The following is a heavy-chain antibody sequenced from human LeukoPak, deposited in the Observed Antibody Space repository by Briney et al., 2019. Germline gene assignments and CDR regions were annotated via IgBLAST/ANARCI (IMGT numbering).Heavy chain of an antibody. D-gene: IGHD6-19*01. Sequence: GASVNVSCKASGYTFTSFDINWVRQATGQGLEWMAWMNPNSGNTGYAQKFQGRVTMTRDTSINTAYMELSSLRSEDTALYYCARGGSGWPIDYWGQGTLVTVSS. CDR2: MNPNSGNT. V-gene: IGHV1-8*01. J-gene: IGHJ4*02. CDR1: GYTFTSFD. CDR3: ARGGSGWPIDY.